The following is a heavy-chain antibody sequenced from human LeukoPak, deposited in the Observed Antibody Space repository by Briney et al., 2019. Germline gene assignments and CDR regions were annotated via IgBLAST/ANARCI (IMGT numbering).Heavy chain of an antibody. CDR3: ARHNGFYGIDV. CDR1: GFTFSSYG. D-gene: IGHD5-12*01. J-gene: IGHJ6*02. CDR2: ISYDGSNK. Sequence: PGGSLRLSCAASGFTFSSYGMHWVRQAPGKGLEWVAVISYDGSNKYYADSVKGRFTISRDNSKNTLYLQMNSLRAEDTAVYYCARHNGFYGIDVWGHGTTVTVSS. V-gene: IGHV3-30*03.